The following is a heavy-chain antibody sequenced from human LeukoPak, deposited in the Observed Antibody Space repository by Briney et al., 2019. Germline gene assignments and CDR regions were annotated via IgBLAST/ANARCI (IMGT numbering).Heavy chain of an antibody. CDR2: IIPIFGTA. V-gene: IGHV1-69*13. CDR1: GGTFSSYA. D-gene: IGHD3-22*01. J-gene: IGHJ5*02. Sequence: SVKVSCKASGGTFSSYAISWVRQAPGQGLEWMGGIIPIFGTANYAQKFQGRVTITADESTSTAYMELRSLRSDDTAVYYCARDQGPYYYDSSGSGFDPWGQGTLVTVSS. CDR3: ARDQGPYYYDSSGSGFDP.